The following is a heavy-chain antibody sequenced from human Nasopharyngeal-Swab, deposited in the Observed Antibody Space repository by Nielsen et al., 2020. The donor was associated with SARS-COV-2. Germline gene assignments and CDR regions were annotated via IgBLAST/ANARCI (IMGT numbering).Heavy chain of an antibody. V-gene: IGHV1-2*04. Sequence: ASVKVSCKASGYTFTKYGITWVRQAPGQGLEWMGWINPNSGGTNYAQKFQGWVTMTRDTSISTAYMELSRLKSDDTAMYYCARDRSASWSALDVWGKGTTVTVSS. CDR3: ARDRSASWSALDV. J-gene: IGHJ6*04. CDR1: GYTFTKYG. D-gene: IGHD6-13*01. CDR2: INPNSGGT.